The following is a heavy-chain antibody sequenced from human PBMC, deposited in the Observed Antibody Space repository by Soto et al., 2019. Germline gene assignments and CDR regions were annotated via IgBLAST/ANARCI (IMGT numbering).Heavy chain of an antibody. CDR1: GLIFMTYS. D-gene: IGHD3-9*01. CDR3: AGWGDATGYYLDY. V-gene: IGHV3-21*06. J-gene: IGHJ4*02. Sequence: GGYLRLSSEASGLIFMTYSMNWVRQAPGKGLEWISSIIGSSISLYYADSVKGRVTISRDNAKNSLHLQMDSLRPEDTAVYYCAGWGDATGYYLDYWGQGTLVTSPQ. CDR2: IIGSSISL.